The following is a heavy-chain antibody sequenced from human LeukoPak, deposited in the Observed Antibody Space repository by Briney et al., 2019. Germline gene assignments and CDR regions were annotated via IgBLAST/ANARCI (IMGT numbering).Heavy chain of an antibody. CDR3: AGRAMVRETRRAFDP. CDR2: INHSGST. D-gene: IGHD3-10*01. V-gene: IGHV4-34*01. Sequence: SETLSLTCAVYGGSFSGYYWSWIRQPPGKGLEWIGEINHSGSTNYNPSLKSRVSISVDTSKNQFSLKLSSVTAADTAVYYCAGRAMVRETRRAFDPWGLGTLVTVSS. J-gene: IGHJ5*02. CDR1: GGSFSGYY.